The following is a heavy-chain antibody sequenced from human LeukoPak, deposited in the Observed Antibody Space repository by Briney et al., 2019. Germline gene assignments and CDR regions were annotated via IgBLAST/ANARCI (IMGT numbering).Heavy chain of an antibody. CDR3: AKNEGGSYWAYFDY. CDR1: GFTFSSYG. Sequence: PGRSLRLSCAASGFTFSSYGMHWVRQAPGKGLEWVAVISYDGSNKYYADSVKGRFTISRDNSKNTLYLQMNSLRAEDTAVYYCAKNEGGSYWAYFDYWGQGTLVTVSS. D-gene: IGHD1-26*01. V-gene: IGHV3-30*18. CDR2: ISYDGSNK. J-gene: IGHJ4*02.